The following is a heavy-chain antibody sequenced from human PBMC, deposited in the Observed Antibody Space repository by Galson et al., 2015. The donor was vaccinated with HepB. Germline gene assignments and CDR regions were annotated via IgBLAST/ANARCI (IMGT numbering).Heavy chain of an antibody. D-gene: IGHD1-1*01. CDR1: GFTFSSYS. Sequence: SLRLSCAASGFTFSSYSMNWVRQAPGKGLEWVSYISSSSSTIYYADSVKGRFTISRDNAKNSLYLQMNSLRAEDTAVYYCARDSAGTPYWGQGTLVTVSS. V-gene: IGHV3-48*01. J-gene: IGHJ4*02. CDR2: ISSSSSTI. CDR3: ARDSAGTPY.